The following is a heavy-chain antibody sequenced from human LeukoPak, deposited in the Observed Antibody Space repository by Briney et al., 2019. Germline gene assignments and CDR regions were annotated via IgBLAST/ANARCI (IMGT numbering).Heavy chain of an antibody. D-gene: IGHD6-19*01. V-gene: IGHV3-30*02. CDR2: TRYDEDNK. CDR3: AKDTSTIAVAGTCFDY. Sequence: GGSLRLSCAASGFTFSSYGMNWVRQAPGKGLEWVAFTRYDEDNKYYAESVKGRFTISRDNSKNTLYLQMNSLRVEGTAVYYCAKDTSTIAVAGTCFDYWGQGTLVTVSS. CDR1: GFTFSSYG. J-gene: IGHJ4*02.